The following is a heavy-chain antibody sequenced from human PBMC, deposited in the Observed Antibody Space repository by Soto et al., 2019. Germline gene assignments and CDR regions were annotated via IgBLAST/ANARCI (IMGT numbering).Heavy chain of an antibody. J-gene: IGHJ4*02. CDR3: AHSEYDFSSGYFSQYYFDY. CDR2: IYWNDDK. D-gene: IGHD3-3*01. V-gene: IGHV2-5*01. CDR1: GFSLSTSGVG. Sequence: QITLKESGPTLVNPTQTLTLTCTFSGFSLSTSGVGVGWIRQPPGKALEWLALIYWNDDKRYSPSLKSRLTITKDTSKNQVVLTMTNMDPVDTATYYCAHSEYDFSSGYFSQYYFDYWGQGTLVTVSS.